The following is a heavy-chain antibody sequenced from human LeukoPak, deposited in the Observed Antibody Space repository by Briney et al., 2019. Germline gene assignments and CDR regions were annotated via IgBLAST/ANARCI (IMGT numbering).Heavy chain of an antibody. CDR2: IDNSGST. J-gene: IGHJ6*02. Sequence: SQTLSLTCTVSGGSISSSYWSWVRQPPGKGLEWIGDIDNSGSTNYNPSLKSRVTISLDTPKSQFSLKLSSVTAADTAVYYCARAPLYSGGSGWSIYYFYAMDVWGQGATVTVSS. CDR1: GGSISSSY. D-gene: IGHD6-19*01. CDR3: ARAPLYSGGSGWSIYYFYAMDV. V-gene: IGHV4-59*01.